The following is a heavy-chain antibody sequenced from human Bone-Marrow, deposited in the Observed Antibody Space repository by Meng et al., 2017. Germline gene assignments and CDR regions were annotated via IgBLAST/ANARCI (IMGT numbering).Heavy chain of an antibody. CDR2: INHSGST. CDR3: ARGPTTMAHDFDY. Sequence: QVQVQQWGAGLLKPSETLSLTCAVYGGSFSGYYWGWIRQPPGKGLEWIGEINHSGSTNYNPSLESRATISVDTSQNNLSLKLSSVTAADSAVYYCARGPTTMAHDFDYWGQGTLVTVSS. CDR1: GGSFSGYY. V-gene: IGHV4-34*01. J-gene: IGHJ4*02. D-gene: IGHD4-11*01.